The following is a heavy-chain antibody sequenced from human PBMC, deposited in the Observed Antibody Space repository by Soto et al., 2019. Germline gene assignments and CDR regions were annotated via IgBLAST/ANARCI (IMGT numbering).Heavy chain of an antibody. V-gene: IGHV4-30-4*01. Sequence: PSETLSLTCTVSGGSIISDDYYWSLIRQPPGKGLEWIGYIYYSGSTYYNPSLKSRVTISVDTSKNQFSLKLSSVTAADTAVYYCARSFCVAAAGPFDYWGQGTLVTVSS. CDR1: GGSIISDDYY. D-gene: IGHD6-13*01. CDR2: IYYSGST. J-gene: IGHJ4*02. CDR3: ARSFCVAAAGPFDY.